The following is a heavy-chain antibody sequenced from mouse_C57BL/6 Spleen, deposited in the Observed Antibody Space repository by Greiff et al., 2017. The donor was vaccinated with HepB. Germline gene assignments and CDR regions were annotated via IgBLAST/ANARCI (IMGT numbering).Heavy chain of an antibody. CDR3: ARHLYYYGSSSDYYAMDY. CDR1: GFTFSDYY. V-gene: IGHV5-12*01. D-gene: IGHD1-1*01. Sequence: EVQVVESGGGLVQPGGSLKLSCAASGFTFSDYYMYWVRQTPEKRLEWVAYISNGGGSTYYPDTVKGRFTISRDNAKNTLYLQMSRLKSEDTAMYYCARHLYYYGSSSDYYAMDYWGQGTSVTVSS. CDR2: ISNGGGST. J-gene: IGHJ4*01.